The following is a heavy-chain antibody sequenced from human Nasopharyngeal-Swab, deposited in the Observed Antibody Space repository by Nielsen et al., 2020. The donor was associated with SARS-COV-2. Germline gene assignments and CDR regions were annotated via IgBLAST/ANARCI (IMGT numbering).Heavy chain of an antibody. CDR3: ARDRRDSSGTHNWFDP. Sequence: ASVKVSCKASGYTFTGYYMHWVRQAPGQGLERMGWINPNSGGTNYAQKFQGWVTMTRDTSISTAYMELSRLRSDDTAVYYCARDRRDSSGTHNWFDPWGQGTLVTVSS. J-gene: IGHJ5*02. V-gene: IGHV1-2*04. D-gene: IGHD6-19*01. CDR1: GYTFTGYY. CDR2: INPNSGGT.